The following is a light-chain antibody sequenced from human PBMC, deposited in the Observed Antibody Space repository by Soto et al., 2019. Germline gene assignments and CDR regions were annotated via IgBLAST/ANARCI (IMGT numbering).Light chain of an antibody. CDR1: QTVGTN. V-gene: IGKV3-15*01. CDR3: QQYNNWPIT. Sequence: EIVLTQSPDTLSVSPGERATLSCRASQTVGTNLAWYQQKPGQAPRLLIYGASPRASGIPARFSGSGSGTEFALTISSLQSEDFAVYYCQQYNNWPITFGQGTRWRL. CDR2: GAS. J-gene: IGKJ5*01.